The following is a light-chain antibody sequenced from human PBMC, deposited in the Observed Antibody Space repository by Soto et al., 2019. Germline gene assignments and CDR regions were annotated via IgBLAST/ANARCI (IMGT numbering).Light chain of an antibody. CDR3: SSYTSSSTLV. Sequence: QSALTQPASVSGSPGQSITISCTGTSSDVGGYNYVSWYQQHPGKAPKLMIYEVTNRPSGVSHRFSGSKSGNTASLTISGLQAADEADYYCSSYTSSSTLVFGTGTKLTVI. CDR2: EVT. V-gene: IGLV2-14*01. CDR1: SSDVGGYNY. J-gene: IGLJ1*01.